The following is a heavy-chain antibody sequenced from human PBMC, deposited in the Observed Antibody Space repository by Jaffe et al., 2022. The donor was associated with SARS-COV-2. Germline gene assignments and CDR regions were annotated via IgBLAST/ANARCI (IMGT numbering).Heavy chain of an antibody. CDR3: ATGTPAFDY. J-gene: IGHJ4*02. D-gene: IGHD1-26*01. CDR2: FDTEDDET. V-gene: IGHV1-24*01. CDR1: GYTVIELS. Sequence: QVQLVQSGAEVKKPGASVKVSCKVSGYTVIELSMHWVRQAPGKGLEWMGGFDTEDDETIYAPKFQGRVTMTEDTTTDTAYMELSSLRSEDTAVYYCATGTPAFDYWGQGTLVTVSS.